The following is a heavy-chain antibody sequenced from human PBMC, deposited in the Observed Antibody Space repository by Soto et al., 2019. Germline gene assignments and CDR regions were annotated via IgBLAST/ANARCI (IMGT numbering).Heavy chain of an antibody. CDR1: GFSFSSHW. V-gene: IGHV3-7*01. Sequence: GGSLRLSCAASGFSFSSHWMNWVRQAPGKGPEWVANIKEDGSEKDYADSVKGRFTISRDNAKNSLYLQMNSLRAEDTGLYYCARAGASCYCSDYWGQGTLVTVSS. CDR2: IKEDGSEK. D-gene: IGHD2-2*01. CDR3: ARAGASCYCSDY. J-gene: IGHJ4*02.